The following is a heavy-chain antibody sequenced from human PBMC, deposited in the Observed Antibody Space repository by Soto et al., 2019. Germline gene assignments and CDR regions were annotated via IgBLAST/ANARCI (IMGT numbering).Heavy chain of an antibody. CDR1: GGSVSDKRW. CDR2: TFRKGDT. D-gene: IGHD3-16*01. J-gene: IGHJ3*02. V-gene: IGHV4-4*02. Sequence: PSETLSLTCALSGGSVSDKRWCTCVRQTPGKGLEWIGETFRKGDTNYNAFLKSRVSISIDKSRNQVSLILTSVTAADTAVYYCASYVGTGGYGAFDIWGQGTVVTVSS. CDR3: ASYVGTGGYGAFDI.